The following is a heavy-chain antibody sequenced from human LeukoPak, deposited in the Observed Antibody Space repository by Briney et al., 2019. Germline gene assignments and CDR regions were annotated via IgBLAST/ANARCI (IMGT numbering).Heavy chain of an antibody. D-gene: IGHD2-2*01. CDR3: ARQGSTFDY. CDR1: GSRFTSYW. V-gene: IGHV5-51*01. J-gene: IGHJ4*02. CDR2: IYPGDSDT. Sequence: GGSLHISCQGSGSRFTSYWIGWARQLPGKGLEWMGIIYPGDSDTRYRLSFQGQVSISADKASSTAYLQWSSLKASDTATDYCARQGSTFDYWGQGTLVTVSS.